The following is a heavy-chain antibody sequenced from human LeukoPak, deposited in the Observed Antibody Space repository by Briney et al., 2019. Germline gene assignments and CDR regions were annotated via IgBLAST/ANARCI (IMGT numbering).Heavy chain of an antibody. CDR2: ISAYNGNT. J-gene: IGHJ3*02. D-gene: IGHD6-13*01. CDR1: GYTFTSYG. V-gene: IGHV1-18*01. CDR3: ARRYSSSWNDAFDI. Sequence: ASVKVSCKASGYTFTSYGISWVRQAPGQGLERMGWISAYNGNTNYAQKLQGRVTMTTDTSTSTAYMELRSLRSDDTAVYYCARRYSSSWNDAFDIWGQGTMVTVSS.